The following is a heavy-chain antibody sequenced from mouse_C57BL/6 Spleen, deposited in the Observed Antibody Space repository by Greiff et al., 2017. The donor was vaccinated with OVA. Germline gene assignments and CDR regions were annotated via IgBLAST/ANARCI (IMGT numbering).Heavy chain of an antibody. V-gene: IGHV1-82*01. J-gene: IGHJ3*01. CDR1: GYAFSSSW. CDR2: IYPGDGNT. Sequence: QVQLKESGPELVKPGASVKLSCKASGYAFSSSWMNWVKQRPGKGLEWIGRIYPGDGNTNYNGKFKGKATLTADKSSSTAYMQLSSLTSEDSAVYFCARSPLFAYWGQGTLVTVSA. CDR3: ARSPLFAY.